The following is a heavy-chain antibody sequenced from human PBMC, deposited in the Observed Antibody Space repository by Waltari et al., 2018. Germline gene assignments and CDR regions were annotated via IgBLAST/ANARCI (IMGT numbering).Heavy chain of an antibody. Sequence: QLQLQESGPGLVKPSETLSLTCTVSGGSISSSSYYWGWIRQPPGKGLEWIGSIYYSGSTDHNPSLKSRVTISVDTSKNQFSLKLSSVTAADTAVYYCARDWQQLGLGYYGMDVWGQGTTVTVSS. D-gene: IGHD6-13*01. J-gene: IGHJ6*02. V-gene: IGHV4-39*07. CDR1: GGSISSSSYY. CDR2: IYYSGST. CDR3: ARDWQQLGLGYYGMDV.